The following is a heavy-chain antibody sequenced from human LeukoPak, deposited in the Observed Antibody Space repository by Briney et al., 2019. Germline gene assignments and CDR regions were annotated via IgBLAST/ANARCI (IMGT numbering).Heavy chain of an antibody. J-gene: IGHJ4*02. Sequence: SETLSLTCAVYGGSFSGYYWSWIRQPPGKGLEWIGEINHSGSTNYNPSLKSRVTISVDTSKNQFSLKLSSVTAADTAVYYCARVVSGSYRLDYWGREPWSPSPQ. CDR1: GGSFSGYY. CDR3: ARVVSGSYRLDY. CDR2: INHSGST. D-gene: IGHD1-26*01. V-gene: IGHV4-34*01.